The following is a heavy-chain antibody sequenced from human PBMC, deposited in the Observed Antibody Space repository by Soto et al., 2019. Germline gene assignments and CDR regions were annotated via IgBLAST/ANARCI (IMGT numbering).Heavy chain of an antibody. CDR1: GYTFTSYA. CDR3: ARDKVTTADLLWFDP. J-gene: IGHJ5*02. D-gene: IGHD2-21*02. CDR2: INAGNGNT. V-gene: IGHV1-3*01. Sequence: QVQLVQSGAEVKKPGASVKVSCKASGYTFTSYAMHWVRQAPGQRLEWMGWINAGNGNTKYSQKFQGRVTITRDTSASTAYMELSSLRAEDTAVYYCARDKVTTADLLWFDPWGQGNLVTVSS.